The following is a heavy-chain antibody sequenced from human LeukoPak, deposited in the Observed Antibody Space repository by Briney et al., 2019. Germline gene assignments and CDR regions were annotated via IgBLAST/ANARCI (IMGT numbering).Heavy chain of an antibody. D-gene: IGHD5-12*01. V-gene: IGHV4-59*12. J-gene: IGHJ5*02. Sequence: SETLSLTCTVSGGSISSYYWSWIRQPPGKGLEWIGYIHYSGSTHYNPSLKSRVTISVDTSKNQVSLKLSSVTAADTAVYYCARYGFVDLGRRTNWFDPWGQGTLVTVSS. CDR1: GGSISSYY. CDR2: IHYSGST. CDR3: ARYGFVDLGRRTNWFDP.